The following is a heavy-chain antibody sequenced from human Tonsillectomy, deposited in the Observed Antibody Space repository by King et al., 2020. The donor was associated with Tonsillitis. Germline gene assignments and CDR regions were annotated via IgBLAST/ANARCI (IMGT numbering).Heavy chain of an antibody. Sequence: VQLVESGGGLVQPGGSLRLSCAASGFTFSSYAMSWVRQAPGKGLEWVSAISGSGGSTYYADSVKGRFTIARDNSKNTLYLQMNSLRAEDTAGYYCAANPGGSRLPDCFDPWGQGTLVTVSS. CDR3: AANPGGSRLPDCFDP. D-gene: IGHD3-16*01. V-gene: IGHV3-23*04. CDR1: GFTFSSYA. J-gene: IGHJ5*02. CDR2: ISGSGGST.